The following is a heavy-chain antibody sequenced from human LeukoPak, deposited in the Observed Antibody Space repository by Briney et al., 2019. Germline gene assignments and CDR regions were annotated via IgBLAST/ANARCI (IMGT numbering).Heavy chain of an antibody. D-gene: IGHD6-19*01. J-gene: IGHJ3*02. V-gene: IGHV3-30*04. CDR2: ISYDGSQK. CDR3: ATEQWLDGNAFDI. CDR1: GFTFSSYE. Sequence: GGSLRLSCAASGFTFSSYEMNWVRQAPGKGLEWVAVISYDGSQKYHADSVKGRFTISRDNSKNTLFLQMNSLRPEDTAVYYCATEQWLDGNAFDIWGQGTMVTVSS.